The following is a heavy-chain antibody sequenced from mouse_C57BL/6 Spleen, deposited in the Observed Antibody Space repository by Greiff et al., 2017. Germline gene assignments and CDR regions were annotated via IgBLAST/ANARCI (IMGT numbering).Heavy chain of an antibody. CDR3: AHYGSSYGFAY. V-gene: IGHV1-69*01. Sequence: VQLQQSGAELVMPGASVKLSCKVSGYTITSYWMHWVKQRPGQGLEWIGEIDPSDSYTNYNQKFKGKSTLTVDKSSSTAYMQLSSLTSEDSAVYYCAHYGSSYGFAYWGQAALVPVSA. D-gene: IGHD1-1*01. CDR1: GYTITSYW. CDR2: IDPSDSYT. J-gene: IGHJ3*01.